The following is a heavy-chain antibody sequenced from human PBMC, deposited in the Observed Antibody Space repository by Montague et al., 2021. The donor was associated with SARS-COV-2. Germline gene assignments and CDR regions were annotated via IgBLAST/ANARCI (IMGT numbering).Heavy chain of an antibody. CDR3: ARIKYDILTGYYYGMDV. CDR2: IDWDDDK. V-gene: IGHV2-70*11. Sequence: PVLVKPTKTLTLTCTFSGFSLSTSGMCVSWIRQPPGKALEWLARIDWDDDKYYSTSLKTRLTISKDTSKNQVVLTMTNMDPVDTATYYCARIKYDILTGYYYGMDVWSKGTTVTVTS. D-gene: IGHD3-9*01. CDR1: GFSLSTSGMC. J-gene: IGHJ6*04.